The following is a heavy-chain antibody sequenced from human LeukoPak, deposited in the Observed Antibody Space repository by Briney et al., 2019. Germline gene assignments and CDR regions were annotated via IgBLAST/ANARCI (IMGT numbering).Heavy chain of an antibody. D-gene: IGHD3-10*01. Sequence: GGSLRLSCGVSGFTFSSNWMSWVRQAPGKGLEWVANIKQDGSEKYYVDSVKGRFTISRDNAKNSLFLQMNSLRAEDTAVYYCARDGPPLLWFGEGYFDYWGQGTPVTVSS. CDR1: GFTFSSNW. J-gene: IGHJ4*02. V-gene: IGHV3-7*01. CDR3: ARDGPPLLWFGEGYFDY. CDR2: IKQDGSEK.